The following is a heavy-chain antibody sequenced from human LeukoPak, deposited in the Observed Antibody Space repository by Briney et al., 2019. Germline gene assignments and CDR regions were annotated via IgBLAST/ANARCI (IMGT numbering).Heavy chain of an antibody. CDR3: ARDAGEGMDV. V-gene: IGHV3-21*01. CDR1: GFTFSSYS. CDR2: ISSSSSYI. D-gene: IGHD4-17*01. Sequence: GGSLRLSCAASGFTFSSYSMNWVRQAPGKGLEWVSSISSSSSYIYYADSVKGRFTISRDNAKNSLYLQMNSLRVEDTAVYYCARDAGEGMDVWGQGTTVTVSS. J-gene: IGHJ6*02.